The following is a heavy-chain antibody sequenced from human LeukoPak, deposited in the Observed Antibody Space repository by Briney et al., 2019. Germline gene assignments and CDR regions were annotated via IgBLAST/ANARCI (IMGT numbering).Heavy chain of an antibody. V-gene: IGHV4-39*01. D-gene: IGHD4-17*01. CDR1: GGSISSSSYY. CDR3: ARIYGDYFDGMDV. CDR2: IYYSGST. J-gene: IGHJ6*02. Sequence: SETLSLTCTVSGGSISSSSYYWGWIRQPPGKGPEWIGSIYYSGSTYYNPSLKSRVTISVDTSKNQFSLKLSSVTAADTAVYYCARIYGDYFDGMDVWGQGTTVTVSS.